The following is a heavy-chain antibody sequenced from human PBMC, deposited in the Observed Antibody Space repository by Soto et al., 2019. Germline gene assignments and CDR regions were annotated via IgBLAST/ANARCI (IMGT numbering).Heavy chain of an antibody. CDR1: GGTFSSYA. V-gene: IGHV1-69*13. Sequence: ASVKVSCKASGGTFSSYAISWVRQAPGQGLEWMGGIIPIFGTANYAQKFQGRVTITADESTSTAYMELSSLRSEDTAVYYCAREFLQYYYEPTFYDYWGQGTLVTVSS. CDR2: IIPIFGTA. D-gene: IGHD3-22*01. CDR3: AREFLQYYYEPTFYDY. J-gene: IGHJ4*02.